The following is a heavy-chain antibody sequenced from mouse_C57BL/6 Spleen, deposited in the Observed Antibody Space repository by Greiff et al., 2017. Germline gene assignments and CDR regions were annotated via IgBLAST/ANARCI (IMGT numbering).Heavy chain of an antibody. V-gene: IGHV1-85*01. D-gene: IGHD1-1*01. Sequence: QVQLKQSGPELVKPGASVKLSCKASGYTFTSYDINWVKQRPGQGLEWIGWIYPRDGSTKYNEKFKGKATLTVDTSSSTAYMELHSLTSEDSAVYFCARSIGYYYGSSPYWYCDVWGTGTTVTVSS. J-gene: IGHJ1*03. CDR3: ARSIGYYYGSSPYWYCDV. CDR2: IYPRDGST. CDR1: GYTFTSYD.